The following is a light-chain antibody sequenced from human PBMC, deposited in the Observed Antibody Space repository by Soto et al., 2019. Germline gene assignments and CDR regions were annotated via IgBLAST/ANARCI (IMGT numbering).Light chain of an antibody. CDR1: SSDVGAYKY. CDR3: SSFTGTTTLDV. Sequence: QSALTQPGSVSGSPGQSITISCTGTSSDVGAYKYVPWYQQHPGKAPKLIIYGVSNRPSGVSNRFSGSKSGNTAFLTISGLQPEDEADYYCSSFTGTTTLDVFGTGTKVTVL. CDR2: GVS. V-gene: IGLV2-14*03. J-gene: IGLJ1*01.